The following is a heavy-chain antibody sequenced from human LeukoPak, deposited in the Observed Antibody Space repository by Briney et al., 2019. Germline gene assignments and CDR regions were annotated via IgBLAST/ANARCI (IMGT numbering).Heavy chain of an antibody. CDR2: MTGAADTT. J-gene: IGHJ4*02. V-gene: IGHV3-23*01. CDR3: AKGAEIDH. Sequence: GRSLRLSCAASGFNFNNFAMSWVRQAPGKGLEWLSAMTGAADTTYYAESVKGRFTISRDYSKSMVFLQMNSLRVEDTAIYYCAKGAEIDHWGQGTLVTVSS. CDR1: GFNFNNFA.